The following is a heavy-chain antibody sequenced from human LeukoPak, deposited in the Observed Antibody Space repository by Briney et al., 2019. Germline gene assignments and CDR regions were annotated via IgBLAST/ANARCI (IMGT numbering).Heavy chain of an antibody. D-gene: IGHD3-22*01. CDR3: ARDQDYYDSSGSDY. V-gene: IGHV3-21*01. Sequence: GGSLRLSCAASGFTFSSYSMNWVRQAPGKGLEWVSSISSSSGYIYYAGSVKGRFTISRDNAKNSLYLQMNSLRAEDTAVYYCARDQDYYDSSGSDYWGQGTLVTVSS. J-gene: IGHJ4*02. CDR2: ISSSSGYI. CDR1: GFTFSSYS.